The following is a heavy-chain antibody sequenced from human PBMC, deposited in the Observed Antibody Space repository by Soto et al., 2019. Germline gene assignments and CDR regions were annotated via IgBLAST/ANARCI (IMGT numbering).Heavy chain of an antibody. Sequence: ASVKVSCKASGNTFTSYDINWVRQATGHGLEWMGWINPNSGNIGYAQKFQGRVTMTRDTAIRTAYMEVSRLRSDDTAVYYCARRPASGSYYLLYYWGQGTLVTVSS. CDR3: ARRPASGSYYLLYY. J-gene: IGHJ4*02. V-gene: IGHV1-8*01. CDR1: GNTFTSYD. D-gene: IGHD3-10*01. CDR2: INPNSGNI.